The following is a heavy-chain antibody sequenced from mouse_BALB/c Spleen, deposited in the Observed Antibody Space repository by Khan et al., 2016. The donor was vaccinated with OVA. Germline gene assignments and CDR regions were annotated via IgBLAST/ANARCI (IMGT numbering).Heavy chain of an antibody. V-gene: IGHV1-77*01. Sequence: VQLQESGAELARPGASVKLSCKASGYTFTDYYINWVKQRTGQGLEWIGEISPGSGDTYYNEKFKGKATLTADKSSSTAYMQLSSLTSEASAVYFCARSNYVGYTFAYWGQGTLVTVSA. J-gene: IGHJ3*01. CDR2: ISPGSGDT. D-gene: IGHD1-2*01. CDR3: ARSNYVGYTFAY. CDR1: GYTFTDYY.